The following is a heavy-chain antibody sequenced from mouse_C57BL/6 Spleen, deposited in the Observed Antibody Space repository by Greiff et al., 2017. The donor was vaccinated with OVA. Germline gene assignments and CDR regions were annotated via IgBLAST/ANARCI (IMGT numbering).Heavy chain of an antibody. D-gene: IGHD2-4*01. CDR2: IYPRSGNT. CDR3: ARRGVDYDYDEAPYFDY. V-gene: IGHV1-81*01. Sequence: QVQLQQSGAELARPGASVKLSCKASGYTFTSYGISWVKQRTGQGLEWIGEIYPRSGNTYYNEKFKGKATLTADKSSSTAYMELRSLTSEDSAVYFCARRGVDYDYDEAPYFDYWGQGTTLTVSS. CDR1: GYTFTSYG. J-gene: IGHJ2*01.